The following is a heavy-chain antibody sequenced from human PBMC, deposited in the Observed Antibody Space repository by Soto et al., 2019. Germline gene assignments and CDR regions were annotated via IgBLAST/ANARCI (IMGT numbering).Heavy chain of an antibody. CDR2: IKSKTDGGTT. V-gene: IGHV3-15*07. Sequence: GGSLRLSCAASGFIFSNAWINWVRQAPGKGLEWVGRIKSKTDGGTTDYAAPVKGRFTISRDDSKNTLYLQMNSLKTEDTAVYYCSTVHYTKLFAVGLWGQGTLVTVSS. D-gene: IGHD4-4*01. CDR3: STVHYTKLFAVGL. CDR1: GFIFSNAW. J-gene: IGHJ4*02.